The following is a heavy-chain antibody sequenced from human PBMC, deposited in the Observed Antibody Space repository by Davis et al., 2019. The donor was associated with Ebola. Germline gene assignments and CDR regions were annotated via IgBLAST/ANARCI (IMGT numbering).Heavy chain of an antibody. CDR2: IIPILGIA. D-gene: IGHD5-24*01. V-gene: IGHV1-69*04. Sequence: SVKVSCKASGYTFSSYAISWVRQAPGQGLEWMGRIIPILGIANYAQKFQGRVTITADKSTSTAYMELSSLRSEDTAVYYCARLGDGYNSDYWGQGTLVTVSS. CDR1: GYTFSSYA. J-gene: IGHJ4*02. CDR3: ARLGDGYNSDY.